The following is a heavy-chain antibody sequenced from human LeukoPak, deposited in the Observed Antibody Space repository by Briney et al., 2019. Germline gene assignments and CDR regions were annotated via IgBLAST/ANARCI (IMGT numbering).Heavy chain of an antibody. CDR2: ISPRSVPA. CDR1: GFIFSDYS. J-gene: IGHJ3*01. V-gene: IGHV3-48*01. CDR3: LAAFDF. Sequence: GGSLRLSCAASGFIFSDYSMSWVRQAPGKGLEWVSYISPRSVPAYADSVKGRFTISRDNAKNSVYLQMNSLRVEDTAVYYCLAAFDFWGQGTMVTVSS.